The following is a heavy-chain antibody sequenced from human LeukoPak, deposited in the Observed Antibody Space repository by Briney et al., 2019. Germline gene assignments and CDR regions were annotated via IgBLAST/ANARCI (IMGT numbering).Heavy chain of an antibody. CDR1: RGSINSSTYY. J-gene: IGHJ4*02. Sequence: SETLSLTCTVSRGSINSSTYYWGWIRQPPGKGLEWIGTIYYSGTTYYNPSLKSRLTISVDTSKNQFSLKLSSVTAADTAVYYCARFCGYSATKVGVFDYWGQGTLVIVSS. V-gene: IGHV4-39*07. CDR3: ARFCGYSATKVGVFDY. CDR2: IYYSGTT. D-gene: IGHD5-12*01.